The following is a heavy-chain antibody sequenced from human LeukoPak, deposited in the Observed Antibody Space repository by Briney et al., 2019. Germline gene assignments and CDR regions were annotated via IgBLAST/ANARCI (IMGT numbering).Heavy chain of an antibody. D-gene: IGHD3-9*01. V-gene: IGHV4-4*07. Sequence: SETLSLTCTVSGGSISSYYWSWIRQPAGKGLEWIGRIYTSGSTNYNPSLKSRVTMSVDTSKNQFSLKLSSVTAADTAVYYCAREPPGVLRYFDWTPPYWGQGTLVTVSS. J-gene: IGHJ4*02. CDR3: AREPPGVLRYFDWTPPY. CDR2: IYTSGST. CDR1: GGSISSYY.